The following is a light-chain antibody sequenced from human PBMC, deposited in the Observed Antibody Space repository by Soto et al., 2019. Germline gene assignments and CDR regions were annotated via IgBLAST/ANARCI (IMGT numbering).Light chain of an antibody. CDR2: GAS. V-gene: IGKV3-15*01. Sequence: PGERVTLSCRASQSVGGDVAWYQQKPGQAPRLLIFGASTRSTAVPARFSGSGSATEFTFTISSLQPEDFATYYCQQLNSYPLTFGGGTKVDIK. J-gene: IGKJ4*01. CDR1: QSVGGD. CDR3: QQLNSYPLT.